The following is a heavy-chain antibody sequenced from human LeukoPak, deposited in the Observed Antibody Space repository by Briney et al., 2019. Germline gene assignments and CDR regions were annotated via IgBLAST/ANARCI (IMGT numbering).Heavy chain of an antibody. Sequence: SETLSLTCTVSGASIYTSSSYWGWLRQPPGTGLEWLASVYYTGSTYYSPSLKSRATISVDTSKNQFSLELNSVTAADTAVYYCTTSRTNDCSSPSCYTDYWGQGTLVTVSS. V-gene: IGHV4-39*01. CDR3: TTSRTNDCSSPSCYTDY. CDR1: GASIYTSSSY. CDR2: VYYTGST. J-gene: IGHJ4*02. D-gene: IGHD2-2*02.